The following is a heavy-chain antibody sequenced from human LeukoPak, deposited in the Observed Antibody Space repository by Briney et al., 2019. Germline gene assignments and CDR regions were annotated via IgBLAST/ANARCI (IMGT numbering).Heavy chain of an antibody. Sequence: SETLSLTCTVSNDSFSSYYRSWIRQPPGKGLEWIGHIYNRGNTKYNASVKSRVTISLDTSKNNLFLRVNSLSATDTAVYYCARRPHNWGFDFWGQGILVTVSS. D-gene: IGHD7-27*01. V-gene: IGHV4-4*09. CDR1: NDSFSSYY. J-gene: IGHJ4*02. CDR3: ARRPHNWGFDF. CDR2: IYNRGNT.